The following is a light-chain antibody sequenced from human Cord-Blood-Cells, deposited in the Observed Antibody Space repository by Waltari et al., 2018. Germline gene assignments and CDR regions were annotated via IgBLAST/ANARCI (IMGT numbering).Light chain of an antibody. CDR3: QQYGSSPPYS. Sequence: SSRASQSVSSSYLAWYQQKPGQAPRLLIYGASSRATGIPDRFSGSGSGTDFTLTISRLEPEDFAVYYCQQYGSSPPYSFGQGTKLEIK. CDR2: GAS. J-gene: IGKJ2*03. CDR1: QSVSSSY. V-gene: IGKV3-20*01.